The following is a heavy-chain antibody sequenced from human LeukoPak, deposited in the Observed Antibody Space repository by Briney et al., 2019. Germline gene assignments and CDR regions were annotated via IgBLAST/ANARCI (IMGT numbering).Heavy chain of an antibody. V-gene: IGHV1-69*05. CDR2: IIPIFGTA. J-gene: IGHJ4*02. CDR1: GGTFSSYA. CDR3: AREMATRPTFDY. D-gene: IGHD5-24*01. Sequence: SVKVSFKASGGTFSSYAISWVRRAPGQGLEWMGRIIPIFGTANYAQKFQGRVTITTDESTSTAYMELSSLRSEDTAVYYCAREMATRPTFDYWGQGTLVTVSS.